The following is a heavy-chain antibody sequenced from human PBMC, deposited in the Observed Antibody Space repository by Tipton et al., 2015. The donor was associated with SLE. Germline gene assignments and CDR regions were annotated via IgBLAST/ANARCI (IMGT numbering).Heavy chain of an antibody. CDR2: IYYSGST. V-gene: IGHV4-59*01. Sequence: TLSLTCTVSGGSISSYYWSWIRQPPGKGLEWIGYIYYSGSTNYNPSLKSRVTISVDTSKNQFSLKLSSVTAADTAVYYCARASYYYGDYAEFDYWGQGTLVTVSS. CDR3: ARASYYYGDYAEFDY. CDR1: GGSISSYY. D-gene: IGHD4-17*01. J-gene: IGHJ4*02.